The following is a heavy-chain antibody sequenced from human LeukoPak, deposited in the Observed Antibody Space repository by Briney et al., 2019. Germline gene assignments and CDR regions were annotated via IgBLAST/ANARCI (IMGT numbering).Heavy chain of an antibody. CDR2: IKSKTDGGTT. CDR3: RVWFGELLYFDY. D-gene: IGHD3-10*01. Sequence: PGGSLRLSCAASGFTFSNAWMSWVRQAPGKGLEWVGRIKSKTDGGTTDYAALVKGRSTISRDDSKNTLYLQMNSLKTEDTAVYYCRVWFGELLYFDYWGQGTLVTVSS. CDR1: GFTFSNAW. V-gene: IGHV3-15*01. J-gene: IGHJ4*02.